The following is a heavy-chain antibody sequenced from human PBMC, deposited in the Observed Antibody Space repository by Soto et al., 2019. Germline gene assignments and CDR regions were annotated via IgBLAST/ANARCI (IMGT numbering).Heavy chain of an antibody. CDR2: ISGGADST. Sequence: RLGCEAFRVTVKSYAMNWVRQEPGKGLEWVSSISGGADSTYYADSVKGRFTISRDNSKNTLYLQMNSLRAEDTAVYHCAKEDSRSWAVVSWYFDLWGRGTLLTVSS. D-gene: IGHD6-13*01. V-gene: IGHV3-23*01. J-gene: IGHJ2*01. CDR1: RVTVKSYA. CDR3: AKEDSRSWAVVSWYFDL.